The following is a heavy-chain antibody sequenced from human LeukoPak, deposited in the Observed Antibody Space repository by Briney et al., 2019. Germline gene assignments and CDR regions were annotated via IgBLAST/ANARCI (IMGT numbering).Heavy chain of an antibody. V-gene: IGHV3-21*01. CDR3: ARVGAMVRGVILYYMDV. D-gene: IGHD3-10*01. CDR2: ISSSSSYI. CDR1: GFTFSSYG. J-gene: IGHJ6*03. Sequence: GGSLRLSCAASGFTFSSYGMNWVRQAPGKGLEWVSSISSSSSYIYYADSVKGRFTISRDNAKNSLYLQMNSLRAEDTAVYYCARVGAMVRGVILYYMDVWGKGTTVTVSS.